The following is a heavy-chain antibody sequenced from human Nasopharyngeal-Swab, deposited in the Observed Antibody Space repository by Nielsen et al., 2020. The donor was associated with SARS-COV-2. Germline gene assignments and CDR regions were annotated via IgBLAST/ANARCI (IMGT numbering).Heavy chain of an antibody. CDR1: GLSYTNYW. J-gene: IGHJ5*02. CDR2: INQDGSEK. Sequence: SCAASGLSYTNYWTSWVRQAPGKGLEWVASINQDGSEKYFVDSVKGRFTNSRDNAKNSVHLEMNNLRAEDTAVYYCARDSGWFDPWGQGTLVTVSS. CDR3: ARDSGWFDP. D-gene: IGHD7-27*01. V-gene: IGHV3-7*01.